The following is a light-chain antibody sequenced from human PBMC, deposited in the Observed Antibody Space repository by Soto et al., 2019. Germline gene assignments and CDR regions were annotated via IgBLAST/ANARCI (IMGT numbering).Light chain of an antibody. CDR3: ATWYDHVKGPV. V-gene: IGLV1-44*01. CDR1: ASNIGSNF. Sequence: QSVLTQPPSASGPPGQRVTISCSGRASNIGSNFVSWYQVVPGTAPKLLIYTNSHRPSGVPDRFSGSRSGTSASLDISGLQSEDEADYFCATWYDHVKGPVFGGGTKLTVL. CDR2: TNS. J-gene: IGLJ2*01.